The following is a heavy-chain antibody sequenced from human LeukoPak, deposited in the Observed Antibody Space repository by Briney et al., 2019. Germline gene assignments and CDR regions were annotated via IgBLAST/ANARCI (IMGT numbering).Heavy chain of an antibody. V-gene: IGHV3-66*01. Sequence: GGSLRLSCAASGFTVSSNYMSWVRQAPGKGLEWVSVIYSCGSTYYADSVKGRFTISRDNSKNTLYLQMNSLRAEDTAVYYCARDPGYDYGYDYWGQGTLVTVSS. D-gene: IGHD5-18*01. CDR1: GFTVSSNY. CDR3: ARDPGYDYGYDY. J-gene: IGHJ4*02. CDR2: IYSCGST.